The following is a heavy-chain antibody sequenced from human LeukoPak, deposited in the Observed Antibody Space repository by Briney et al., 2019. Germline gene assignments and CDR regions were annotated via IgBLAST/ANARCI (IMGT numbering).Heavy chain of an antibody. J-gene: IGHJ6*03. CDR3: ARDLSESSWSYYYYYYMDV. Sequence: SETLSLTCTVSGGSISSYYWSWIRQPAGKGLEWIGRIYTSGSTNYNPSLKSRVTMSVDTSKNQFSLKLSSVTAADTAVYYCARDLSESSWSYYYYYYMDVWGKGTTVTVSS. CDR2: IYTSGST. D-gene: IGHD1-26*01. CDR1: GGSISSYY. V-gene: IGHV4-4*07.